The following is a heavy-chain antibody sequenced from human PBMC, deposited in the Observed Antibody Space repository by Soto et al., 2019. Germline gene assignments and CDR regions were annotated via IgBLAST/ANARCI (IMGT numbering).Heavy chain of an antibody. CDR2: IYYSGST. D-gene: IGHD6-19*01. CDR3: PFGSGWYDYAFDI. V-gene: IGHV4-39*01. Sequence: SETLSLTCTASGGSISSSSYYWVWIRQPPGKGLEWIGSIYYSGSTYYNPSLKRRVTISVYTSKNQFSLKRSSVTAADTAVYYCPFGSGWYDYAFDIWGQGTMVTVSS. J-gene: IGHJ3*02. CDR1: GGSISSSSYY.